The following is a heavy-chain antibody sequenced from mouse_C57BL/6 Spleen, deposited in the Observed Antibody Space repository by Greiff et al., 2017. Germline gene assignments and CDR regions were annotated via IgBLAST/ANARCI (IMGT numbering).Heavy chain of an antibody. V-gene: IGHV1-69*01. CDR1: GYTFTSYW. J-gene: IGHJ2*01. Sequence: VQLQQPGAELVMPGASVKLSCKASGYTFTSYWMHWVKQRPGQGLEWIGEIDPSDSYTNYNQKFKGKSTLTVDKSSSTAYMQLSSLTSEDSAFYYCARSDYDGYFDYWGSGTTLTASS. CDR2: IDPSDSYT. CDR3: ARSDYDGYFDY. D-gene: IGHD2-3*01.